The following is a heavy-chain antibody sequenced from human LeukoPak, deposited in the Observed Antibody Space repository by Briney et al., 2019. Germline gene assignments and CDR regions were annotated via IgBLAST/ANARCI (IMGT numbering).Heavy chain of an antibody. Sequence: GGSLRLSCAASGFTFTNTWMSWVRQAPGKGLECVANIKPDESEKNYVDSVKGRFTITRDNAKNSLYLQMNRLRAEDTAVYFCVRGCATYSFWGQGTLVTVSS. V-gene: IGHV3-7*01. CDR1: GFTFTNTW. J-gene: IGHJ4*02. CDR3: VRGCATYSF. CDR2: IKPDESEK. D-gene: IGHD2-15*01.